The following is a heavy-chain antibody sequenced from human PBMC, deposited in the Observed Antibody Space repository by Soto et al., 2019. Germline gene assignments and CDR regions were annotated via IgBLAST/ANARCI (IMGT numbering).Heavy chain of an antibody. J-gene: IGHJ5*02. CDR3: ARDQVAAARPGYLDP. CDR1: GGSISSGGYY. V-gene: IGHV4-31*03. Sequence: QVQLQESGPGLVKPSQTLSLTCTVSGGSISSGGYYWNWIRQHPGKGLEWIGYIYYTGSTFYNPSLKSRVTMSVDTSKNQFSLKLSSVTAADTAVYSCARDQVAAARPGYLDPWGQGILVTVSS. D-gene: IGHD6-25*01. CDR2: IYYTGST.